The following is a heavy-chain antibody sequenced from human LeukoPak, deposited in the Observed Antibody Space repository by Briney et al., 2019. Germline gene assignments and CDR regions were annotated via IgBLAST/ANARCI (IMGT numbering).Heavy chain of an antibody. V-gene: IGHV1-46*01. D-gene: IGHD2-2*01. J-gene: IGHJ5*02. Sequence: ASVKVSCKASGYTFTSYYMHWVRQAPGQGLEWMGIINPGGGSTSYAQKFQGRVTMTRDMSTSTVYMELSSLRSEDTAVYYCARSSPYIVVVPAATPAKTTNWFDPWGQGTLVTVSS. CDR3: ARSSPYIVVVPAATPAKTTNWFDP. CDR2: INPGGGST. CDR1: GYTFTSYY.